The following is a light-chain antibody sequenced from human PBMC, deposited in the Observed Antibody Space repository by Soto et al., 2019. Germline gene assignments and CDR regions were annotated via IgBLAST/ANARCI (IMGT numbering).Light chain of an antibody. Sequence: EIVLTQSPATPSLSPGGRTTPSCRASQSVSSYLAWYQQKPGQAPRLLIYDASNRATGIPARFSGSGSGTDFTLTINSLQPDDIATYYCQNYDSDPITFGQGTRLEIK. V-gene: IGKV3-11*01. CDR3: QNYDSDPIT. CDR2: DAS. J-gene: IGKJ5*01. CDR1: QSVSSY.